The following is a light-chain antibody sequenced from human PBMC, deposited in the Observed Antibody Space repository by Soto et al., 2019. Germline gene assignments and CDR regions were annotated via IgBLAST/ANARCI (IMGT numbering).Light chain of an antibody. J-gene: IGLJ1*01. CDR3: SSFTRSDTYV. Sequence: QSALAQPPSVSGSPGQSVAISCTGTSSDVGSYNRVSWYQHPPGTAPKLMIYEVSNRPSGVPDRFSGSKSGNTASLTISGLQDEDEADYYCSSFTRSDTYVFGTGTKVTV. V-gene: IGLV2-18*02. CDR1: SSDVGSYNR. CDR2: EVS.